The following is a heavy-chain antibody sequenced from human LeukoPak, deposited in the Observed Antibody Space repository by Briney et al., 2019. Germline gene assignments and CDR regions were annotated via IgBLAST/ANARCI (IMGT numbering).Heavy chain of an antibody. J-gene: IGHJ4*02. CDR2: IYYSGST. CDR3: ARGGSGSYWWYFDY. CDR1: GGSISSSSYY. D-gene: IGHD3-10*01. Sequence: SETLSLTCTVSGGSISSSSYYWGWIRQPPGKGLEWIGSIYYSGSTYYNPSLKSRVTISVDTSKNQFSLKLSSVTAADTAVYYCARGGSGSYWWYFDYWGQGTLVTVSS. V-gene: IGHV4-39*07.